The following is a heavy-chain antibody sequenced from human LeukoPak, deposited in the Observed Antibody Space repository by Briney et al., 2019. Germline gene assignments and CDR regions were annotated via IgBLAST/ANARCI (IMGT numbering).Heavy chain of an antibody. CDR2: ISSNSAYI. J-gene: IGHJ4*02. CDR3: ARYETRKFTGDAES. Sequence: PGGSLRLSCAASGFTFGSYSMNWVRQAPGKGLEWVSSISSNSAYILYADSVKGRFTISRDNAKNSVYLQMNSLRAEDTAVYYCARYETRKFTGDAESWGQGTLVTVSS. CDR1: GFTFGSYS. V-gene: IGHV3-21*01. D-gene: IGHD2-8*02.